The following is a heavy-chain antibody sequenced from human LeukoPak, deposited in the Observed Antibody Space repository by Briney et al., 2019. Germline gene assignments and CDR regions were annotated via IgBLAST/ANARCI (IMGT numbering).Heavy chain of an antibody. CDR1: GFTVSSNY. J-gene: IGHJ4*02. CDR3: ARVGITMIRGFDY. D-gene: IGHD3-10*01. CDR2: IYSGGST. Sequence: GGSLRLSCAASGFTVSSNYMSWVRQAPGKGLEWVSVIYSGGSTYYADSVKGRFTISRDNSKNTLYLQMNSLRAEDTAVYYCARVGITMIRGFDYWGQGTLVTVSS. V-gene: IGHV3-66*01.